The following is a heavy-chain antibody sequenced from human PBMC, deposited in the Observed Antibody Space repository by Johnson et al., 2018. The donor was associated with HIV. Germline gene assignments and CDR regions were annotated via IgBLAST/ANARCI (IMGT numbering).Heavy chain of an antibody. V-gene: IGHV3-30-3*01. CDR3: ATRDPTHRPGVFDI. Sequence: QVQLVESGGGVVQSGRSLRLSCAASGFTFSSYAMHWVRQAPGKGLEWVAVISYDGSNKYYADSVKGRFPIARDNAKNSLYLQMNSLRAEDTAVYYCATRDPTHRPGVFDIWGQGTMVTVSS. CDR1: GFTFSSYA. CDR2: ISYDGSNK. J-gene: IGHJ3*02. D-gene: IGHD1-14*01.